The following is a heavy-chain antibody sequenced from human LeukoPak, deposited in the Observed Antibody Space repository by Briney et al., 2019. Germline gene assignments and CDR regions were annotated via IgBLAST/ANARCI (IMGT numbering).Heavy chain of an antibody. Sequence: PSETLSLTCSVSGGSICSSFWNWIRLSPGKGLEWIGYISYNGRTNYSPSLKSRVTISIDTSKNQLSLTLTSVTAADTALYYCARDRSGTYYTFDVWGQGTMVSVSA. CDR1: GGSICSSF. J-gene: IGHJ3*01. CDR2: ISYNGRT. CDR3: ARDRSGTYYTFDV. V-gene: IGHV4-59*13. D-gene: IGHD1-26*01.